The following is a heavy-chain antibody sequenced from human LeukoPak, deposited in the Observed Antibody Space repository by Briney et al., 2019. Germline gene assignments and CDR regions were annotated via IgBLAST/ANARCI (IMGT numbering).Heavy chain of an antibody. D-gene: IGHD3-3*01. CDR2: IDHEGGET. J-gene: IGHJ6*02. Sequence: ASVKVSCKASGYTLTKFYIHRVRQAPGKGLEWMGGIDHEGGETTYAQKFQGRVTMTGDTSTDTAYMKLSSRRSEDPAVYYCAKVGILRLLAWLLIIDHYYYGMDVWGQGTTVTVSS. V-gene: IGHV1-24*01. CDR3: AKVGILRLLAWLLIIDHYYYGMDV. CDR1: GYTLTKFY.